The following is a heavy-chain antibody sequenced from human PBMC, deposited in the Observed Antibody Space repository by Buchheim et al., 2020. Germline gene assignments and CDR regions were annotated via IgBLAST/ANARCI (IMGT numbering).Heavy chain of an antibody. CDR1: GFTFSNYA. CDR3: AARSDY. Sequence: EVQLLESGGGLVQPGGSLRLPCAASGFTFSNYAMRWVRQAPGKGLEWVSEISGSGGSTYYADSVKGRFTISRDNSKNTLHLQMSSLRAEDTAIYYCAARSDYWGQGTL. J-gene: IGHJ4*02. CDR2: ISGSGGST. V-gene: IGHV3-23*01.